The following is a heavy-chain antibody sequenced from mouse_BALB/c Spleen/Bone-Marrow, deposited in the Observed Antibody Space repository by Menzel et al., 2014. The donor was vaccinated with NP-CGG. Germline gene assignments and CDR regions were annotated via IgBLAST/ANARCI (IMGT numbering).Heavy chain of an antibody. CDR1: GYAFTDRW. D-gene: IGHD2-4*01. CDR2: IDTSDSYT. J-gene: IGHJ4*01. CDR3: ARGGDDFSLDY. Sequence: VQLQQSGTELVMPGASVKMSCKASGYAFTDRWLHWVKQRPGQGLEWIGAIDTSDSYTNYNQKFKGKATLTVDESSSTAYIHLSSLTSEDSAVYYCARGGDDFSLDYWGQRTSVTVSS. V-gene: IGHV1-69*01.